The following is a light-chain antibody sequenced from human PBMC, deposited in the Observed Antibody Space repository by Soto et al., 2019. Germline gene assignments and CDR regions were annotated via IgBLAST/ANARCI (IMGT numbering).Light chain of an antibody. J-gene: IGKJ1*01. Sequence: DIQMTQSPSTLSGSVGDRVTITCRASQTISSWLAWYQQKPGKAPKLLIYKASTLKSGVPSRFSGSGSGTEFTLTISSLQPDDFATYYCQHYTSYSEAFGQRAKVDI. CDR2: KAS. CDR1: QTISSW. CDR3: QHYTSYSEA. V-gene: IGKV1-5*03.